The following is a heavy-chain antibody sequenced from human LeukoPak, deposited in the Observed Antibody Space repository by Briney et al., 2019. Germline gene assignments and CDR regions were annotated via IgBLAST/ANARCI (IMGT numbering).Heavy chain of an antibody. Sequence: ASVKVSCKASGYTFTSYDINWVRQATGQGLEWMGWMNPNSGNTGYAQKFQGRVTMTRNTSISTAYMELSSLRSEDTAVYYCARGSDCSSTSCYADYYYYYMDVWGKGTTVTISS. CDR2: MNPNSGNT. J-gene: IGHJ6*03. V-gene: IGHV1-8*01. CDR3: ARGSDCSSTSCYADYYYYYMDV. CDR1: GYTFTSYD. D-gene: IGHD2-2*01.